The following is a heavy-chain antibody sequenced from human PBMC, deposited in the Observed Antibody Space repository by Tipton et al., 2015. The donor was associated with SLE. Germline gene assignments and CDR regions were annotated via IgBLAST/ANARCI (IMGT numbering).Heavy chain of an antibody. CDR1: GGSISSGSYY. V-gene: IGHV4-61*09. CDR2: IYTSGST. CDR3: AREGRFLEWFNSGAFDI. J-gene: IGHJ3*02. D-gene: IGHD3-3*01. Sequence: TLSLTCTVSGGSISSGSYYWSWIRQPAGKGLEWIGYIYTSGSTNYNPSLRSRVTISVDTSKNQFSLKLSSVTAADTAVYYCAREGRFLEWFNSGAFDIWGQGTMVTVSS.